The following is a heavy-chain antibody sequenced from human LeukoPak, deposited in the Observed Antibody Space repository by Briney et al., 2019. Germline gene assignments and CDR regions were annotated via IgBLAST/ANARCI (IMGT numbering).Heavy chain of an antibody. CDR2: IKYDGTYQ. J-gene: IGHJ3*01. Sequence: GGSLRLSCVASGFTFGAYDIHWVRQAPGKGLDWVASIKYDGTYQYYADSAKGRFTISRDNSKNTLYLQMSSLRVEDTAIYYCTKERNAFDVWGQGTIVTVSS. CDR1: GFTFGAYD. CDR3: TKERNAFDV. V-gene: IGHV3-30*02.